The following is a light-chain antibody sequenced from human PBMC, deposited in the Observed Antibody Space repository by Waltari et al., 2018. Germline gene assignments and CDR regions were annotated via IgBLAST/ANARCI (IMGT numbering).Light chain of an antibody. Sequence: DIVMTQSPLSLPVTPGEPASISCRSSQSLLHSNGYSYLDWYLQKPGQSPQILIYLGSNRASGVPDRFFGSGSGTDFTLHISRVEAEDAGVYYCMEALQSVTFGQGTRLEIK. CDR2: LGS. J-gene: IGKJ5*01. CDR3: MEALQSVT. CDR1: QSLLHSNGYSY. V-gene: IGKV2-28*01.